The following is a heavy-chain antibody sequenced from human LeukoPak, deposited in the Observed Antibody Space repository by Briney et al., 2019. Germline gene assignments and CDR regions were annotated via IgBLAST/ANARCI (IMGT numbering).Heavy chain of an antibody. CDR1: GYHFTSQY. CDR3: ASFYNTNDALDI. V-gene: IGHV1-46*01. J-gene: IGHJ3*02. CDR2: INPTGGST. Sequence: ASVKVSCKASGYHFTSQYVHWVRQAPGQGLEWMGIINPTGGSTRNAQKFQGRFSMTGDTSTSTVYRELSRLRSGDTAVYYCASFYNTNDALDIWGQGTVVTVSS. D-gene: IGHD1-1*01.